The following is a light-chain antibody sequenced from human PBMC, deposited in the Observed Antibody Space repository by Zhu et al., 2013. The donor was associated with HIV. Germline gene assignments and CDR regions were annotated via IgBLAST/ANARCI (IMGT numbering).Light chain of an antibody. CDR3: QQFHGYPWT. CDR2: DAS. CDR1: QDVTKC. Sequence: DIQMTQSPSSLSASVGDRVTITCQASQDVTKCLSWYQQKPGKAPKLLIYDASNLETGVPSRFSGSGSGTDFTLTISSLQPEDFATYYCQQFHGYPWTFGQGTKVEI. V-gene: IGKV1-33*01. J-gene: IGKJ1*01.